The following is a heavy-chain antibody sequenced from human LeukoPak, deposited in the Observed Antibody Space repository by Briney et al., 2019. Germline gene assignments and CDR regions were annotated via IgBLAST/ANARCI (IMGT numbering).Heavy chain of an antibody. J-gene: IGHJ2*01. CDR2: IYYSGST. V-gene: IGHV4-59*12. CDR3: ARELALGPTGCWYFDL. D-gene: IGHD3/OR15-3a*01. CDR1: GGSIRNYY. Sequence: SETLSLTCTVPGGSIRNYYWSWIRQPPGKGLEWIGYIYYSGSTNYNPSLKSRVTISVDTSRNQFSLKLSSVTAADTAVYYCARELALGPTGCWYFDLWGRGTLVTVSS.